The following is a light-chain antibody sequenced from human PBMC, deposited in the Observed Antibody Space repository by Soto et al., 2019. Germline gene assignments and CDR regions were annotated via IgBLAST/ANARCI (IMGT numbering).Light chain of an antibody. CDR1: QSVSIY. CDR2: DAS. J-gene: IGKJ5*01. V-gene: IGKV3-11*01. Sequence: EIVLAQSPDTLSLSPGERATLSCRASQSVSIYLAWYQQKPGQAPRLLIYDASNRATGIPARFSGSGSGTDFTLTISSLEPDDFAVYYCQQCGSSSTFGQGTRLEI. CDR3: QQCGSSST.